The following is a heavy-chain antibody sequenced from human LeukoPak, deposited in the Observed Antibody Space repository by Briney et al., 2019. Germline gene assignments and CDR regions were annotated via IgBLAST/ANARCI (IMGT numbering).Heavy chain of an antibody. CDR3: ARGSSSWSYYFDH. V-gene: IGHV3-7*01. D-gene: IGHD6-13*01. CDR2: IKQDGSET. Sequence: GGSLRLSCAASGFTFSSYWMSWVRQAPGKGLEWVANIKQDGSETYYVDSVKGRFTISRDNAKNSLYLQMNSLRAEDTAVYYCARGSSSWSYYFDHWGQGTQVTVSS. CDR1: GFTFSSYW. J-gene: IGHJ4*02.